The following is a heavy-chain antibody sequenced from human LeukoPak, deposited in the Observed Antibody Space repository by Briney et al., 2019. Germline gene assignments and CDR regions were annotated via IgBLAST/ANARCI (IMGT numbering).Heavy chain of an antibody. D-gene: IGHD6-6*01. CDR2: IYHSGNT. V-gene: IGHV4-30-2*01. CDR1: GGSISSGGYY. CDR3: ARVGSSSSAGFDY. J-gene: IGHJ4*02. Sequence: SETLSLTCTVSGGSISSGGYYWSWIRQPPGKGLEWIGYIYHSGNTYYNPSLKSRVTISVDRSKNQFSLKLSSVTAADTAVYYCARVGSSSSAGFDYWGQGTLVTVSS.